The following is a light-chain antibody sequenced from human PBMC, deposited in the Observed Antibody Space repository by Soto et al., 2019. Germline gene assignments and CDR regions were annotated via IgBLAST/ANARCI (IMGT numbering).Light chain of an antibody. J-gene: IGLJ1*01. CDR1: SSDVGAYNY. CDR2: DVS. CDR3: CSYAGTYSYV. V-gene: IGLV2-11*01. Sequence: QSVLTQPRSVSGSPGQSVTISCTGTSSDVGAYNYVSWYQQHPGKAPKLLIYDVSKRPSGVPDRFSGSKSGNTASLTISGLQAEDAGAYYCCSYAGTYSYVFGTGTKVTVL.